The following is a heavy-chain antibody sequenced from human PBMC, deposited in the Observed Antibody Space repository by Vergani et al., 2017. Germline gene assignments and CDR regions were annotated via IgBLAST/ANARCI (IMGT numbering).Heavy chain of an antibody. D-gene: IGHD3/OR15-3a*01. CDR2: MNPNSGKT. V-gene: IGHV1-8*03. J-gene: IGHJ6*02. CDR3: ARVPYFLTGYKDD. Sequence: QVQLVQSGAEVKKPGASVKVSCKASGYTFTSHDIYWVRQAPGQGLEWMGWMNPNSGKTGYAQKFQGRVNLTGNTSISTAYMDLRCLRSEDTAKYFGARVPYFLTGYKDDLGQGTTITGSS. CDR1: GYTFTSHD.